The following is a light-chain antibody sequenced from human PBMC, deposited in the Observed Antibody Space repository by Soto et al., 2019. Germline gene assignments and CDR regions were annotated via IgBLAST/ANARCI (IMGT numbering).Light chain of an antibody. V-gene: IGLV2-8*01. J-gene: IGLJ3*02. CDR1: SSDVGAYNY. Sequence: QSALTQPPSASGSPGQSVTISCTGTSSDVGAYNYVSWYQQYPGKAPKLMIYEVNKRPSGVPDRFSGSKSGKTASLTVSGLQPEDEDDYHCTSYAGSNIWVFGGGTKLTFL. CDR2: EVN. CDR3: TSYAGSNIWV.